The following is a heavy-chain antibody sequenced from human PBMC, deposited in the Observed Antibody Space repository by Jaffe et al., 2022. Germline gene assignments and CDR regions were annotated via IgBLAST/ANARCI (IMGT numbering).Heavy chain of an antibody. CDR2: ISSSGSTI. Sequence: EVQLVESGGGLVQPGGSLRLSCAASGFTFSSYEMNWVRQAPGKGLEWVSYISSSGSTIYYADSVKGRFTISRDNAKNSLYLQMNSLRAEDTAVYYCARDLGLYSSMGFDYWGQGTLVTVSS. J-gene: IGHJ4*02. V-gene: IGHV3-48*03. CDR3: ARDLGLYSSMGFDY. CDR1: GFTFSSYE. D-gene: IGHD1-26*01.